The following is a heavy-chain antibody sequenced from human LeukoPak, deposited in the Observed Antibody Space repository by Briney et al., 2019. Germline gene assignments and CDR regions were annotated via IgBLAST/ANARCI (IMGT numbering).Heavy chain of an antibody. J-gene: IGHJ4*02. V-gene: IGHV4-39*07. CDR2: IYYSGST. Sequence: SETLSLTCTVSGGSISSSSYYWGWIRQPPGKGLEWIGSIYYSGSTYYNPSLKSRVTISVDTSKNQFSLQLNSVTPEDTAVYYCARSYSGYDYAFDYWGQGTLVTVSS. CDR1: GGSISSSSYY. D-gene: IGHD5-12*01. CDR3: ARSYSGYDYAFDY.